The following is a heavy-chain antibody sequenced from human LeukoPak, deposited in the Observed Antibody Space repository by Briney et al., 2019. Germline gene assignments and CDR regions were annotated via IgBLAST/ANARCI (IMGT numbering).Heavy chain of an antibody. V-gene: IGHV3-7*03. CDR3: VGGIGWQPDY. CDR2: IRQDGREK. Sequence: GGSLRLSCAASPGITFSDYWMNWVRQAPGKGLEWVAIIRQDGREKLYLDSVKGRFTISRDNAKSSVYLQIDSLRAEDTAGYYCVGGIGWQPDYWGQGTLVTVSS. D-gene: IGHD6-19*01. J-gene: IGHJ4*02. CDR1: PGITFSDYW.